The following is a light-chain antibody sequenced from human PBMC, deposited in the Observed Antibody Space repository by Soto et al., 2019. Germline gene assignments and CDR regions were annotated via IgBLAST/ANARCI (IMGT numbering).Light chain of an antibody. V-gene: IGKV1-33*01. Sequence: EIQMTQSPSSLSASLGDRFTITCQASQDINDYSNWYQQKPGKAPRLLIYGASFLEVGVPSRFSGSGSGTPFTLTISSLQPEDVATYYCQQYDSLPYTFGQGTRLEIK. CDR1: QDINDY. CDR3: QQYDSLPYT. CDR2: GAS. J-gene: IGKJ2*01.